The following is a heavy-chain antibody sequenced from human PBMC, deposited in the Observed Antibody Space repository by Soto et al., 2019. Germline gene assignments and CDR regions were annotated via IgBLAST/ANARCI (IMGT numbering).Heavy chain of an antibody. J-gene: IGHJ6*02. CDR2: INPNSGGT. V-gene: IGHV1-2*02. Sequence: GASVKVSCKASGYTFTGYYMHWVRQAPGQGLEWMGWINPNSGGTNYAQKFQGRVTMTRDTSISTAYMELSRLRSDDTAVYYCARKVGYSYGYHYYYGMNVWGQGTTVTAP. CDR3: ARKVGYSYGYHYYYGMNV. D-gene: IGHD5-18*01. CDR1: GYTFTGYY.